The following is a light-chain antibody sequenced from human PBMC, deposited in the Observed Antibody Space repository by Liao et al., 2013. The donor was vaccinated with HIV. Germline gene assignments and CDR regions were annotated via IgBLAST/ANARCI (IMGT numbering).Light chain of an antibody. CDR2: HDT. CDR3: QVWDSDGDYVV. Sequence: SYELTQPPSVSVAPGKTARITCGGIDIGNKRVHWYQQKPGQAPVLAIYHDTDRPAGIPGRFSGSNSGFTATLSISRVEAGDEADYYCQVWDSDGDYVVFGGGTKLTVL. V-gene: IGLV3-21*01. CDR1: DIGNKR. J-gene: IGLJ3*02.